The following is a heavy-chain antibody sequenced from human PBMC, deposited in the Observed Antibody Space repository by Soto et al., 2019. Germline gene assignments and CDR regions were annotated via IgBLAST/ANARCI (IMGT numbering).Heavy chain of an antibody. Sequence: ASVKVSCKASGYTFTGYYMHWVRQAPGQGIEWMGWINPNSGGTNYAQKFQGWVTMTRDTSISTAYMELSRLRSDDTAVYYCARRGIAAAGTYHYYYYGMDVWGQGTTVTVSS. V-gene: IGHV1-2*04. D-gene: IGHD6-13*01. CDR3: ARRGIAAAGTYHYYYYGMDV. CDR2: INPNSGGT. J-gene: IGHJ6*02. CDR1: GYTFTGYY.